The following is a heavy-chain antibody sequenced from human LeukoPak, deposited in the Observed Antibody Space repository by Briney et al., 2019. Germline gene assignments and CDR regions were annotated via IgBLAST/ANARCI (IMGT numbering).Heavy chain of an antibody. CDR3: ARDKGSGITIFGPDYYYYYLDV. D-gene: IGHD3-3*01. V-gene: IGHV1-46*01. CDR1: GYTFTRYY. Sequence: ASVKVSCKASGYTFTRYYMHWVRQAPGQGLEWMGIINPSGGSTSYAQKFQGRVTITADKSTSTAYMELSSLRSEDMAVYYCARDKGSGITIFGPDYYYYYLDVWGKGTTVTVSS. J-gene: IGHJ6*03. CDR2: INPSGGST.